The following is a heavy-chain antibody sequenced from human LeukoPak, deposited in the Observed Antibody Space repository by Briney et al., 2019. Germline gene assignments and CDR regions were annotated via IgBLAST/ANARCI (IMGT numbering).Heavy chain of an antibody. CDR1: GFTFSSYA. D-gene: IGHD6-13*01. CDR3: AKEGRIAAGTGDYFDY. Sequence: PGGSLRLSCAASGFTFSSYAMSWVRQAPGGGLEGVSGITANGDTTKYADSVKGRFTISRDNSKSTVFLQMNSLRADDTAVYYCAKEGRIAAGTGDYFDYWGKGTLVTVSS. J-gene: IGHJ4*02. CDR2: ITANGDTT. V-gene: IGHV3-23*01.